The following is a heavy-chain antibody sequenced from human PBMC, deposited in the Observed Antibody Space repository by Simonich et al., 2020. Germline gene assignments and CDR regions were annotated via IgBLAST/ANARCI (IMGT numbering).Heavy chain of an antibody. CDR3: ARSSDLLNWNDGPYY. D-gene: IGHD1-1*01. Sequence: QVQLVQSGAEVKKPGASVKVSCKASGYTFTGYYMHWVRQAPGQGLEWMGWINPNSGGTNYAQNFQGRVTMTRETSISTAYMELSRLRSDDTAVYYCARSSDLLNWNDGPYYWGQGTLVTVSS. CDR2: INPNSGGT. J-gene: IGHJ4*02. CDR1: GYTFTGYY. V-gene: IGHV1-2*02.